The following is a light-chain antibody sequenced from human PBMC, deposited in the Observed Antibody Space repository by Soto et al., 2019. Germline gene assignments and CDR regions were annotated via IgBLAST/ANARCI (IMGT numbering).Light chain of an antibody. CDR2: DTS. V-gene: IGLV7-46*01. CDR1: TGAVTSGHF. Sequence: QAVVTQEPSLTVSPGGTVTLTCGSSTGAVTSGHFPYWFQQKPGQAPRTLIFDTSNKHSGTPARFSGSLLGGKAALTLSGAQPEDEADYYCAAWDDSLSGVVFGGGTKLTVL. CDR3: AAWDDSLSGVV. J-gene: IGLJ2*01.